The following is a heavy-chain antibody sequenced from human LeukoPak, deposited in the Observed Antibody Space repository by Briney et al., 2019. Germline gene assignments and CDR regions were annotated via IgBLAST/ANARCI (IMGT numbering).Heavy chain of an antibody. J-gene: IGHJ3*01. D-gene: IGHD4-17*01. CDR1: GFTFSSHA. Sequence: GGSLRLSCAASGFTFSSHALTWIRQAPGKGLEWVSTIGDSDTNTHYADSVKGRFTISRDDSKNTLYLQMNSLRAEDTAVYYCTKDPNGDYVGAFDFWGQGTMVTVSS. V-gene: IGHV3-23*01. CDR3: TKDPNGDYVGAFDF. CDR2: IGDSDTNT.